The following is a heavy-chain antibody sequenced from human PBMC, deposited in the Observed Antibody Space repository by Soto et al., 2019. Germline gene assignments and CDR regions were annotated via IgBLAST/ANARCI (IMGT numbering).Heavy chain of an antibody. J-gene: IGHJ6*02. Sequence: GGSLRLSCAASGFTFSSYAMSWVRQAPGKGLEWVSAISGSGGSTYYADSVKGRFTISRDNSKNTLYLQMNSLRAEDTAVYYCAKGHSWHDYYYYYGMDVWGQGTTVTVSS. CDR3: AKGHSWHDYYYYYGMDV. CDR1: GFTFSSYA. CDR2: ISGSGGST. D-gene: IGHD6-13*01. V-gene: IGHV3-23*01.